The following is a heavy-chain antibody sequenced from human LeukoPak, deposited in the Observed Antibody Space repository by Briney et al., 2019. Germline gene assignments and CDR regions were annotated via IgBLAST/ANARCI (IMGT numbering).Heavy chain of an antibody. Sequence: GGSLRLSCAASGFTFSGSAMHWVRQASGKGLEWVGRIRSKANSYATAYAASVKGRFTISRDDSKNTAYLQMNSLKTEDTAVYYCARRYYGSGVWYFDLWGRGTLVTVSS. CDR3: ARRYYGSGVWYFDL. V-gene: IGHV3-73*01. CDR2: IRSKANSYAT. D-gene: IGHD3-10*01. CDR1: GFTFSGSA. J-gene: IGHJ2*01.